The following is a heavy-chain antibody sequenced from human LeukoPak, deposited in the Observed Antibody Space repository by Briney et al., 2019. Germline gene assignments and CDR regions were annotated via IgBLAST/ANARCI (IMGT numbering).Heavy chain of an antibody. V-gene: IGHV3-11*01. CDR1: GFTFSDYY. CDR2: ISSSGSTI. Sequence: GGSLRLSCAASGFTFSDYYMSWIRQAPGKGLEWVSYISSSGSTIYYADSVKGRFTTSRDNSKNTLYLQMNSLRAEDTAVYYCAKKGGSGYFQTYFDYWGQGTLVTVSS. CDR3: AKKGGSGYFQTYFDY. D-gene: IGHD3-22*01. J-gene: IGHJ4*02.